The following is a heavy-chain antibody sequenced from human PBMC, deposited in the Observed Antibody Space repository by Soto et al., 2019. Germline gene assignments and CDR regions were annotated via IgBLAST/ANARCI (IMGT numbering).Heavy chain of an antibody. CDR3: VRGVLS. CDR2: IHHSGST. Sequence: QVQLQESGPGLVKASQTLSLTCNVSGGSISSGGYYWTWIRQHPGKGLEWIGNIHHSGSTFYNPCLRSGVSISVDTSKHQFSLKLSSVTAADTAVYFCVRGVLSGGPGTLVTVSS. D-gene: IGHD3-10*01. V-gene: IGHV4-31*03. CDR1: GGSISSGGYY. J-gene: IGHJ1*01.